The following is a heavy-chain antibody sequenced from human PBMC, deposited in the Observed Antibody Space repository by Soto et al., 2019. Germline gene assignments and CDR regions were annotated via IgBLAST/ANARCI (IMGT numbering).Heavy chain of an antibody. J-gene: IGHJ1*01. CDR3: ARHAISGRQLSPEYFQH. CDR1: GGTFSSYT. Sequence: QVQLVQSGAEVKKPGSSVKVSCKASGGTFSSYTISWVRQAPGQGLEWMGRIIPILGIANYAQKFQGRVTITADKSTNTAYMELSSLRSEDTAVYYCARHAISGRQLSPEYFQHGGQGPLVTVSS. CDR2: IIPILGIA. V-gene: IGHV1-69*02. D-gene: IGHD5-12*01.